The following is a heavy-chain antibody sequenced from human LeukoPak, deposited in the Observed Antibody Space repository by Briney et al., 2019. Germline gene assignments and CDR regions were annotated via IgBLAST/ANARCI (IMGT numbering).Heavy chain of an antibody. CDR1: GGSISSGSYY. V-gene: IGHV4-61*02. CDR2: IYTSGST. CDR3: ARDVHDYSNYWWFDP. D-gene: IGHD4-11*01. Sequence: SETLSLTCTVSGGSISSGSYYWSWIRQPAGKGLEWIGRIYTSGSTNYNPSLKGRVTISVDTSKNQFSLKLSSVTAADTAVYYCARDVHDYSNYWWFDPWGQGTLVTVSS. J-gene: IGHJ5*02.